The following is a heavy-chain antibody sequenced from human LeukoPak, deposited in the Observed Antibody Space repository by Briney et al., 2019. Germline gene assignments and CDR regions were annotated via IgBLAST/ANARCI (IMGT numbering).Heavy chain of an antibody. V-gene: IGHV3-64D*06. D-gene: IGHD4/OR15-4a*01. J-gene: IGHJ3*02. Sequence: GGSLRLSCSASGFTFNSYPVHWVRQAPGKGLEYVSGISRNGGSTYYEDSVKGRFTISRDNSKNTLYLQMSSLRAEDTAVYYCVKESGFMVAPNSAFDIWGQGTMVTVSS. CDR3: VKESGFMVAPNSAFDI. CDR2: ISRNGGST. CDR1: GFTFNSYP.